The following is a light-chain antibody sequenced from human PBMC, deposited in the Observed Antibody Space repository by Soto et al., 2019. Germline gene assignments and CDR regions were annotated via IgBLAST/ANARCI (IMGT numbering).Light chain of an antibody. V-gene: IGKV3-15*01. Sequence: IFFTQSPGTLSLSPGEKATLSCRASQSISSHLAWYQQKPGQAPRLLIYGASTRATGFPARFSGSGSGTEFTLTISSLQSEDFAVYYCQQRSNWRTFGQGTKVDIK. J-gene: IGKJ1*01. CDR1: QSISSH. CDR2: GAS. CDR3: QQRSNWRT.